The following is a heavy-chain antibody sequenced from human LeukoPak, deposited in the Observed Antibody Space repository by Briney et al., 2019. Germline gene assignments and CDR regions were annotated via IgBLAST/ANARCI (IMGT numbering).Heavy chain of an antibody. D-gene: IGHD6-13*01. Sequence: GGSLRVSCAASGFTFSSYWMSWVRQAPGKGLERVANIKQDGSEKYYVDSVKGRFTISRDNAKNSLYLQMNSLRAEDTAVYYCARLRIAAAGWFDPWGQGTLVTVSS. V-gene: IGHV3-7*03. CDR1: GFTFSSYW. CDR2: IKQDGSEK. J-gene: IGHJ5*02. CDR3: ARLRIAAAGWFDP.